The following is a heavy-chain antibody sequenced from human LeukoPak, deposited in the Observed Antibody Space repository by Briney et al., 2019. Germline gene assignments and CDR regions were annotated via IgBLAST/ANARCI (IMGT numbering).Heavy chain of an antibody. J-gene: IGHJ3*01. CDR1: GPSVSSTGYY. V-gene: IGHV4-39*01. CDR2: IYYSGST. Sequence: SQTLSLTCTTYGPSVSSTGYYMGWIRQPPGKGLEWIGTIYYSGSTYYNPNLKSRVTMSDDTSRNQFSLRLSSVNAADTAVYYCAKAVARYSHRTGPYAFDVWGQGTTVTVSS. CDR3: AKAVARYSHRTGPYAFDV. D-gene: IGHD2-8*02.